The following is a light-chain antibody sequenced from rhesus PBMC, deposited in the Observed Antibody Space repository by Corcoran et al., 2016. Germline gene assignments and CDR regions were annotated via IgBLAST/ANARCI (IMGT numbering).Light chain of an antibody. J-gene: IGKJ2*01. CDR1: QGFRSN. CDR2: AAS. CDR3: LQHNSYPFI. Sequence: DIQMTQSPSSLSASAGDTVTITCRASQGFRSNLNWFQMKSGKAPSLLIYAASSLESGIPSRFNGNGSGTDCTHTISNLQPEYFAVYYCLQHNSYPFIFGQGTKVEIK. V-gene: IGKV1-28*03.